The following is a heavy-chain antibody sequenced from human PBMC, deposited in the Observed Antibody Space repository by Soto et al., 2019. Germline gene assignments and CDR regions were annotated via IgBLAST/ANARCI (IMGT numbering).Heavy chain of an antibody. D-gene: IGHD4-17*01. CDR1: GGSISSYY. J-gene: IGHJ4*02. Sequence: SETLSLTCTVSGGSISSYYWSWIRQPPGKGLEWIGYIYYSGSTYYNPSLKSRVTISVDTSKNQFSLKLSSVTAADTAVYYCARQPGVAVTTAGYFDYWGQGTLVTVSS. CDR2: IYYSGST. CDR3: ARQPGVAVTTAGYFDY. V-gene: IGHV4-59*04.